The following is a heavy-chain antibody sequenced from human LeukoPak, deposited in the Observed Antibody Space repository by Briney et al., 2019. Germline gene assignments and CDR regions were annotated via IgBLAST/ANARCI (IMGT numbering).Heavy chain of an antibody. V-gene: IGHV4-34*01. Sequence: KPSETLSLTCAVYGGSFSGYYWSWIRQPPGKGLEWIGEINHSGSTNYNPSLKSRVTISVDTSKNQFSLKLSSVTAADTAVYYCARGRSSIKQQLAYDRGYYFDYWGQGTLVTVSS. D-gene: IGHD6-13*01. CDR2: INHSGST. CDR1: GGSFSGYY. CDR3: ARGRSSIKQQLAYDRGYYFDY. J-gene: IGHJ4*02.